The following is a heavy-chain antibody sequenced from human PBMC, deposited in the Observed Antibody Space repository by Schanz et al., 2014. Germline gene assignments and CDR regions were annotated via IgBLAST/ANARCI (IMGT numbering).Heavy chain of an antibody. CDR3: AKYRGYYRVSGSYRELEY. D-gene: IGHD3-10*01. V-gene: IGHV3-23*01. J-gene: IGHJ4*02. CDR1: GFSFSSYA. Sequence: EVQLLESGGGLAEPGGSLRLSCAASGFSFSSYAMSWVRQAPGKGLEWVSAISGSGGSAYYADSVKGQFTISRDNSKNTLYLHMNSLRPEDTAVYYCAKYRGYYRVSGSYRELEYWGQGTLVTVSS. CDR2: ISGSGGSA.